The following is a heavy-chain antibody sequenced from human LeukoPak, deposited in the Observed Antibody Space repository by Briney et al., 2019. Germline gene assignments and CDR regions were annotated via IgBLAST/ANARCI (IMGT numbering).Heavy chain of an antibody. Sequence: PGGSLRLSCAASGFTFDDYAMHWVRQAPGKGLEWVSGISWNSGSIGYADSVKGRFTISRDNAKNSLYLQMNSLRAEDTALYYCAKDIDESGAAGLFDYWGQGTLVTVSS. V-gene: IGHV3-9*01. CDR1: GFTFDDYA. CDR2: ISWNSGSI. D-gene: IGHD6-13*01. CDR3: AKDIDESGAAGLFDY. J-gene: IGHJ4*02.